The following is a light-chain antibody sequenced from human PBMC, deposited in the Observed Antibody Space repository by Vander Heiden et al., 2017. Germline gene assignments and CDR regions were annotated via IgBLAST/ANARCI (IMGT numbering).Light chain of an antibody. CDR3: QQSNSTPRG. J-gene: IGKJ1*01. V-gene: IGKV1-39*01. Sequence: IQMPQSSSSLSASVGDRVTITCRASKSISNYLNWYQEKTGTAPKLLVCAGSSLQTGVPSRFSGSSSGTDFTLTISSLQPEDFATYYCQQSNSTPRGFGQGTKVEIK. CDR2: AGS. CDR1: KSISNY.